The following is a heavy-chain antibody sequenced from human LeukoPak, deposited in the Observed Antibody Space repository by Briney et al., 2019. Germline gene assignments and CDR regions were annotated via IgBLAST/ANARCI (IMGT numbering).Heavy chain of an antibody. D-gene: IGHD5-24*01. CDR1: GYTFTSYY. CDR2: INPSDGST. CDR3: AWFRDGCDDAYGI. Sequence: ASVKVSCKASGYTFTSYYIHLVRQAPGQGFEWMAIINPSDGSTTNSQKFQGRVTMTRDTSTSTVYMELSGLRSEDTALYYCAWFRDGCDDAYGIWGQGTMVTVSS. J-gene: IGHJ3*02. V-gene: IGHV1-46*01.